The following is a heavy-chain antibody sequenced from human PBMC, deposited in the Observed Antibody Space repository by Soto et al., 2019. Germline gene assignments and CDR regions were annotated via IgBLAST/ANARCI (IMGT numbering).Heavy chain of an antibody. Sequence: PSETLSLTCTVSGGSISSGGYYWSWIRQRPGKGLEWIGNIYYSGSTSYNPSLKSRFTISLDTSQNQFSLKVSSVTVADTAVYYCAKMCSRSWNWFDPWGQGTLVTVSS. J-gene: IGHJ5*02. CDR1: GGSISSGGYY. CDR3: AKMCSRSWNWFDP. V-gene: IGHV4-31*03. CDR2: IYYSGST. D-gene: IGHD6-13*01.